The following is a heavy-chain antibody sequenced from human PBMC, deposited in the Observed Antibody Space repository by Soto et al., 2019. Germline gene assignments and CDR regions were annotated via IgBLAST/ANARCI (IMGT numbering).Heavy chain of an antibody. CDR3: TTGDMITFGGVINY. Sequence: PGGSLRLSCAASGFTFSDAWMSWVRQAPGKGLEWVGLIKTKTDGGTTDYAAPVKGRFTISRDDSKNTLYLQMNSLKTEDTAVYYCTTGDMITFGGVINYWGQGTLVTVSS. CDR2: IKTKTDGGTT. CDR1: GFTFSDAW. V-gene: IGHV3-15*07. J-gene: IGHJ4*02. D-gene: IGHD3-16*02.